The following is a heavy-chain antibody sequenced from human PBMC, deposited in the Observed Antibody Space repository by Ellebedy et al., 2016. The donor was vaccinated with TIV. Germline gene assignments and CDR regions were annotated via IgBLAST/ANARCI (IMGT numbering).Heavy chain of an antibody. D-gene: IGHD2-15*01. CDR1: GYTFTSYY. Sequence: ASVKVSXKASGYTFTSYYMHWVRQAPGQGLEWMGIINPSGGSTSYAQKFQGRVTMTRDTSTSTVYMELSSLRSEDTAVYYCARGRLNVVVVAATHISGLEEGWGQGTLVTVSS. J-gene: IGHJ4*02. CDR3: ARGRLNVVVVAATHISGLEEG. CDR2: INPSGGST. V-gene: IGHV1-46*01.